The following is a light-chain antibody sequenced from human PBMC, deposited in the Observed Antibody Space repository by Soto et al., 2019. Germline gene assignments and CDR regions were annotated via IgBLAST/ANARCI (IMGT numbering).Light chain of an antibody. CDR2: DAS. CDR3: LQYDSVPRL. Sequence: DIQMTQSPSSLSASVGDRVTITCQASHHISDYLNWYQQRPGKAPKLLIYDASNLQTGVPIRFRGSGSRTHFTLTISSLQPEDAATYYCLQYDSVPRLFGGGTNVEI. CDR1: HHISDY. J-gene: IGKJ4*01. V-gene: IGKV1-33*01.